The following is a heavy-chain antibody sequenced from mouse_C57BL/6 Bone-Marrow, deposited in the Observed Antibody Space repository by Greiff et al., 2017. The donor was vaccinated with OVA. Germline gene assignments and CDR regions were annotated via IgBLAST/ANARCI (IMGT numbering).Heavy chain of an antibody. V-gene: IGHV1-18*01. Sequence: EVKLLESGPELVKPGASVKIPCKASGYTFTDYNMDWVKQSHGKSLEWIGDINPNNGGTIYNQKFKGKATLTVDKSSSTAYMELRSLTSEDTAVYYCARRAYSNWYFDVWGTGTTVTVSS. J-gene: IGHJ1*03. CDR2: INPNNGGT. CDR1: GYTFTDYN. D-gene: IGHD2-10*01. CDR3: ARRAYSNWYFDV.